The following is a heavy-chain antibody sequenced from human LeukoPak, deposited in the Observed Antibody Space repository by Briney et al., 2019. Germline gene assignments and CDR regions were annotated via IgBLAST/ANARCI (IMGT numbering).Heavy chain of an antibody. V-gene: IGHV4-59*01. J-gene: IGHJ5*02. D-gene: IGHD2-21*02. Sequence: PSETLSLTCTVSGGPISSYYWSWIRQPPGKGLEWIGYIYYSGSTNYNPSLKSRVTISVDTSKNQFSLKLSPVTAADTAVYYCARGPAYCGGDCLTPFDPWGQGTLVTVSS. CDR3: ARGPAYCGGDCLTPFDP. CDR2: IYYSGST. CDR1: GGPISSYY.